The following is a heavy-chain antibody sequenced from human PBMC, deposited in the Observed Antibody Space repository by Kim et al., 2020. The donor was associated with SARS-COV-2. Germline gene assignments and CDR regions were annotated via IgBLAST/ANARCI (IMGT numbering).Heavy chain of an antibody. D-gene: IGHD6-6*01. J-gene: IGHJ4*02. V-gene: IGHV4-34*01. Sequence: SETLSLTCAVYGGSLSGFYWTWIRQPPGKGLEWIGEINRSGSTNYNPHLKSRVAMSLHTSQSHFYLNLTSVTAADTAVYFCARVSIAGRHRDFDFWGQGTLVTVSS. CDR3: ARVSIAGRHRDFDF. CDR1: GGSLSGFY. CDR2: INRSGST.